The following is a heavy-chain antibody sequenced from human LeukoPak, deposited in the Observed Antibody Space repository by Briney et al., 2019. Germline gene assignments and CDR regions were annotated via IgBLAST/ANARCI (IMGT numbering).Heavy chain of an antibody. CDR2: IHSSGST. D-gene: IGHD5-18*01. CDR1: GVSISTYH. Sequence: PSETLSLTXTVSGVSISTYHWSWIRQPAGKGVEWIGRIHSSGSTNYDPSLKSRVTMSIDTSKNQFSLKVTSVTAADTAVYYCARDGLYSNGYSYFDFWGQGTLVTVSS. J-gene: IGHJ4*02. CDR3: ARDGLYSNGYSYFDF. V-gene: IGHV4-4*07.